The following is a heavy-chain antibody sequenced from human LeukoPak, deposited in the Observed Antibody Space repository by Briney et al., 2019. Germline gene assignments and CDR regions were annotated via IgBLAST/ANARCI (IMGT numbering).Heavy chain of an antibody. Sequence: SETLSLTCTVSGYFISTGYYWGWIRQSPGKGLEWIAIIYHSGNNYYNPSLKSRVTISVGTSKSQFSLKLTSVTAADTALYYCARAGRWEGRPHAFDIWGRGTMVTVSS. J-gene: IGHJ3*02. CDR3: ARAGRWEGRPHAFDI. CDR2: IYHSGNN. CDR1: GYFISTGYY. V-gene: IGHV4-38-2*02. D-gene: IGHD1-26*01.